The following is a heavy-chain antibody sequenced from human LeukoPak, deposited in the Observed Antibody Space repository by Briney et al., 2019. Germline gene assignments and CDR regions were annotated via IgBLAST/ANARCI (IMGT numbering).Heavy chain of an antibody. CDR1: GCCISSGY. CDR2: IYYSGDT. Sequence: SETLSLTCTVSGCCISSGYWSWIRQPPGKGLEWIGYIYYSGDTNYNPSLKSRVTISVDTSKNQFSLKLSSVTAADTAVYYCARSGYSYGLVDYWGQGTLVTVSS. CDR3: ARSGYSYGLVDY. J-gene: IGHJ4*02. D-gene: IGHD5-18*01. V-gene: IGHV4-59*01.